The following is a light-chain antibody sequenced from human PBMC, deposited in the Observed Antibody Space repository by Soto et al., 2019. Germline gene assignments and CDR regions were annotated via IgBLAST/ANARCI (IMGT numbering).Light chain of an antibody. CDR3: QQYNTYPWT. CDR2: RAS. CDR1: QSISTW. Sequence: DIQMTQSPSSLSASVGDRVTITCRASQSISTWLAWFQQKSGKAPKLLIYRASSLEGGVPSRFGGSGSGTEFTLTINSLQPDDLATYYCQQYNTYPWTFGQGTKVDIK. V-gene: IGKV1-5*03. J-gene: IGKJ1*01.